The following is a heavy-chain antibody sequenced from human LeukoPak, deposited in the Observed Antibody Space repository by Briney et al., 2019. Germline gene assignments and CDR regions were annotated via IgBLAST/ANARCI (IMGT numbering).Heavy chain of an antibody. Sequence: ASVKVSCKASGYTFTSSYINWVRQAPGQRLEWMGWISAYNGRTNYAQKFQGRVTMTTDSSTSTAYMDLTSLRSDDTAVYYCARGGTYYPCIDYWGQGTLVTVTS. J-gene: IGHJ4*02. V-gene: IGHV1-18*01. CDR1: GYTFTSSY. CDR2: ISAYNGRT. CDR3: ARGGTYYPCIDY. D-gene: IGHD1-26*01.